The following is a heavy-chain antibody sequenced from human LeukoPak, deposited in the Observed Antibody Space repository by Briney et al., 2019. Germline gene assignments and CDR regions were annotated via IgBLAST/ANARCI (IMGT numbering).Heavy chain of an antibody. D-gene: IGHD1-26*01. CDR1: GYTFTGHY. CDR3: AREGDSGSYSSAFDI. J-gene: IGHJ3*02. V-gene: IGHV1-2*02. CDR2: INPNSGGT. Sequence: GASVKVSCKASGYTFTGHYMHWVRQAPGQGLEWMGWINPNSGGTNYAQKFQGRVTMTRDTSISTAYMELSRLTSDDTAVYYCAREGDSGSYSSAFDIWGQGTMVTVSS.